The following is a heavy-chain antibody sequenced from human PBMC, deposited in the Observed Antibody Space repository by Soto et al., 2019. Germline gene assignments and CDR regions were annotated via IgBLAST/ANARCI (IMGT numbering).Heavy chain of an antibody. CDR2: IYHGGTT. V-gene: IGHV4-38-2*02. CDR1: GGSISSGSY. CDR3: ARVHVMAVAGSTFDY. Sequence: TLSLTCTVSGGSISSGSYWGWIRQPPGEGPEWIASIYHGGTTFYNPSLKSRISISVDTSKNQFSLRLTSVTVADTATYYCARVHVMAVAGSTFDYWGRGTLVTVSS. D-gene: IGHD6-19*01. J-gene: IGHJ4*03.